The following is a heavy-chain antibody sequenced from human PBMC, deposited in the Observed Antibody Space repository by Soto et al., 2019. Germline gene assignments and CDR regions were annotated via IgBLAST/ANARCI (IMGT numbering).Heavy chain of an antibody. CDR3: AGGSGWLSDS. D-gene: IGHD3-3*01. CDR1: GFTFSTYW. Sequence: SGGGLVQPGGSLRLSCAASGFTFSTYWMSWVRQAPGKGLEWVAIIKQDGSEKLYVDSLKGRFTISRDNAKSSLYLQMNSLRAEDTAVYYCAGGSGWLSDSWGQGTLVIVSS. V-gene: IGHV3-7*05. J-gene: IGHJ4*02. CDR2: IKQDGSEK.